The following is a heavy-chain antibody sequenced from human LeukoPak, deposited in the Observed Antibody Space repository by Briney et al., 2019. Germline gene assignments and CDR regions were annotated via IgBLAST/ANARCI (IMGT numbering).Heavy chain of an antibody. V-gene: IGHV4-59*12. D-gene: IGHD1-26*01. Sequence: PSETLSLTYTVSGGSISSYYWSWIRQPPGKGLEWIGYIYYSGSTNYNPSLKSRVTISVDTSKNQFSLKLSSVTAADTALYYCARDRRWEARAYYYYYMDVWGKGTTVTVSS. CDR1: GGSISSYY. J-gene: IGHJ6*03. CDR2: IYYSGST. CDR3: ARDRRWEARAYYYYYMDV.